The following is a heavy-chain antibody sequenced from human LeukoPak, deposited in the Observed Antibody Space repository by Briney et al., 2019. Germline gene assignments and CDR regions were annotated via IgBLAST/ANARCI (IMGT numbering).Heavy chain of an antibody. CDR1: GGSISSSSYY. CDR3: ARQPGRRDAFDI. V-gene: IGHV4-39*01. CDR2: IYYSGST. J-gene: IGHJ3*02. Sequence: SETLSLTCTVSGGSISSSSYYWGWIRQPPGKGLEWIGSIYYSGSTYYNPSLKSRVTISVDTSKNQFSLKLSSVTAADTAVYYCARQPGRRDAFDIWGRGTMVTVSS.